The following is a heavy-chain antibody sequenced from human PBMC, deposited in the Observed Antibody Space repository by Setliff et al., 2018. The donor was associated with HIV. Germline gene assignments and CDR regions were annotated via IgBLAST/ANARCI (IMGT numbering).Heavy chain of an antibody. Sequence: GASVKVSCKASGYTFTTYSLHWVRKAPGQSLEWMGWINVGNGDTKYSRELQGRIIITRDTSANTAYMKLSSLRFDDTAVYFCARGALLAAFDFDHWGHGTLVTVSS. D-gene: IGHD3-10*01. J-gene: IGHJ4*01. CDR2: INVGNGDT. CDR1: GYTFTTYS. CDR3: ARGALLAAFDFDH. V-gene: IGHV1-3*01.